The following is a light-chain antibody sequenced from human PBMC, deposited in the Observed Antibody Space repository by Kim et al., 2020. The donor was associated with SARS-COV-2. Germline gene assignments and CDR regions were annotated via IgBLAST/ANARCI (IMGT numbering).Light chain of an antibody. CDR3: AAWDDSLNGYV. J-gene: IGLJ1*01. CDR2: SNN. CDR1: SSNIGSNT. Sequence: GQRVTIPCSGGSSNIGSNTVNWYQQRPGTAPNLLIYSNNQRPSGVPDRFACSKSGTSDSLAISGLQSEDEADYYCAAWDDSLNGYVFGTGTKVTVL. V-gene: IGLV1-44*01.